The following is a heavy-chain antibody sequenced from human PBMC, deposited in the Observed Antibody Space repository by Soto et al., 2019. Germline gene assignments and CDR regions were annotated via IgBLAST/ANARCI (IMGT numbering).Heavy chain of an antibody. Sequence: PGGSLRLCCAASGFTFSSYAMSRVRQAPGKGLEWVSAISGSGGSTYYADSVKGRFTISRDNSKNTLYLQMNSLRAEDTAVYSCAKVPLPRKIAVGGTFDYWGQGNLVTVSS. D-gene: IGHD6-19*01. J-gene: IGHJ4*02. CDR2: ISGSGGST. CDR1: GFTFSSYA. CDR3: AKVPLPRKIAVGGTFDY. V-gene: IGHV3-23*01.